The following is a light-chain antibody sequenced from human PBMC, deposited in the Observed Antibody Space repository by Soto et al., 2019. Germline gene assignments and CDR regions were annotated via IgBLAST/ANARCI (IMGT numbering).Light chain of an antibody. Sequence: EIVLTQSPGTLSLSPGERGTLSCRASQSVSSNLAWYQQKPGQAPRLLVYDASTGATGIPARFSGSGSGTEFTLTISSLQSEDLAVYYCQQYNNWPLTFGGGTKVDIK. CDR1: QSVSSN. CDR3: QQYNNWPLT. V-gene: IGKV3-15*01. CDR2: DAS. J-gene: IGKJ4*01.